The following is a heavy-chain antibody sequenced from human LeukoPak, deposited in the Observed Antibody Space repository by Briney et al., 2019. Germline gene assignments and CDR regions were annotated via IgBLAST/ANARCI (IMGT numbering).Heavy chain of an antibody. CDR2: IASDGSST. Sequence: GGSLRLSCAASGFTFSSYWMNWVRQAPGKGLVWVSRIASDGSSTTYADSVKGRFSISRDNAKNTLYLQMNSLRVEDTAVYYCARDRGPYSSSWYVYWGQGTLVTVSS. CDR1: GFTFSSYW. CDR3: ARDRGPYSSSWYVY. J-gene: IGHJ4*02. D-gene: IGHD6-13*01. V-gene: IGHV3-74*01.